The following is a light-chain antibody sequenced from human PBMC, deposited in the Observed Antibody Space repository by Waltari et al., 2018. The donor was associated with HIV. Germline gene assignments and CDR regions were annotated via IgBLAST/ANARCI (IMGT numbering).Light chain of an antibody. CDR2: TDI. V-gene: IGLV3-25*03. J-gene: IGLJ2*01. CDR3: QSADNSSTYKI. CDR1: ALPNQY. Sequence: SYELTQPPSVSVSPGQTARITCSGDALPNQYAYWYQQKPGQAPVLVIYTDIERPSGMPERFSGSSSGTTVTLTISGVQAEDEADYYCQSADNSSTYKIFGGGTKLTVL.